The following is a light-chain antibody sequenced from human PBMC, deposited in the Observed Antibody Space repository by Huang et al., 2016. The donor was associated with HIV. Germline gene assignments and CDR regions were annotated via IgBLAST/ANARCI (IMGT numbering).Light chain of an antibody. CDR1: QDISNY. J-gene: IGKJ1*01. V-gene: IGKV1-8*01. Sequence: AIRITQSPSSLSASTGDRVTITCRASQDISNYLAWYQQKPGKAPKLLIYATSTLQSGGPSTFSGSGSGTDFTLTISCLQSEDFATYYCQQYYRYPRTFGQGTTVEIK. CDR3: QQYYRYPRT. CDR2: ATS.